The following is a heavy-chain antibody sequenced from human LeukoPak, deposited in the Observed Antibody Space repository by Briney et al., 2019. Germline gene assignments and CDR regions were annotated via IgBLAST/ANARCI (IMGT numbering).Heavy chain of an antibody. V-gene: IGHV4-30-4*08. Sequence: PSQTLSLTCTVSGGSISSGDYYWSWIRQPPGKGLEWIGYIYYSGSTYYNPSLKSRVTISVDTSKNQFSLKLSSVTAADTAVYYCARYENQDDAFDIWGQGTMVTVSS. D-gene: IGHD1-14*01. CDR1: GGSISSGDYY. CDR2: IYYSGST. CDR3: ARYENQDDAFDI. J-gene: IGHJ3*02.